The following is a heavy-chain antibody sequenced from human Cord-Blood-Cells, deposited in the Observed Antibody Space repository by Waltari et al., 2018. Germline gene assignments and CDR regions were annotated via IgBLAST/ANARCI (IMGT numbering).Heavy chain of an antibody. CDR1: GGSISSSSYY. J-gene: IGHJ5*02. CDR3: ARQVWYGSGSYYNWFDP. D-gene: IGHD3-10*01. Sequence: QLQLQESGPGLVKPSETLSLTCTVSGGSISSSSYYWGWIRQPPGKGLGWIGSTYYSWSTDDNPSLKSRVTISVDTSKNQFSLKLSSVTAADTAVYYCARQVWYGSGSYYNWFDPWGQGTLVTVSS. V-gene: IGHV4-39*01. CDR2: TYYSWST.